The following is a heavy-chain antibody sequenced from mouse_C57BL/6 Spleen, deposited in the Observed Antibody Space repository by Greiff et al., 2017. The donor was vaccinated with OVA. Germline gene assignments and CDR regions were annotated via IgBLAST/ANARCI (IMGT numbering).Heavy chain of an antibody. V-gene: IGHV3-6*01. Sequence: ESGPGLVKPSQSLSLTCSVTGYSITSGYYWNWIRQFPGNKLEWMGYISYDGSNNYNPSLKNRISITRDTSKNQFFLKLNSVTTEDTATYYCARDSSYYDYDDWYFDVWGTGTTVTVSS. CDR2: ISYDGSN. CDR3: ARDSSYYDYDDWYFDV. CDR1: GYSITSGYY. J-gene: IGHJ1*03. D-gene: IGHD2-4*01.